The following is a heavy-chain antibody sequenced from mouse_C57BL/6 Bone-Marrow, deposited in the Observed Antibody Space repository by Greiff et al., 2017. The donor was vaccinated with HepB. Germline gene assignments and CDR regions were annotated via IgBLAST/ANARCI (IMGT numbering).Heavy chain of an antibody. CDR2: INPSNGGT. CDR1: GYTFTSYW. J-gene: IGHJ2*01. V-gene: IGHV1-53*01. Sequence: QVQLQQPGTELVKPGASVKLSCKASGYTFTSYWMHWVKQRPGQGLEWIGNINPSNGGTDYNEKFKSKATLTVDKSSSTAYMQLSSLTSEDSAVYYCASSLKLLRTSYFDYWGQGTTLTVSS. D-gene: IGHD1-1*01. CDR3: ASSLKLLRTSYFDY.